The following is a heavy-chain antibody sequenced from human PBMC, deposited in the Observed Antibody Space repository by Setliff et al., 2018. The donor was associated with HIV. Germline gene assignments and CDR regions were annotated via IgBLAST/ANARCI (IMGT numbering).Heavy chain of an antibody. CDR2: MNPNTGVS. V-gene: IGHV1-8*03. CDR3: ATDDVAVVGTCDH. J-gene: IGHJ5*02. CDR1: GGTFSSYV. D-gene: IGHD6-13*01. Sequence: ASVKVSCKASGGTFSSYVISWVRQAPRQGLEWMGWMNPNTGVSGYALKFQARVTITRDTSANTAYMELSSLRSEDTGVYYCATDDVAVVGTCDHWGQGTLVTVSS.